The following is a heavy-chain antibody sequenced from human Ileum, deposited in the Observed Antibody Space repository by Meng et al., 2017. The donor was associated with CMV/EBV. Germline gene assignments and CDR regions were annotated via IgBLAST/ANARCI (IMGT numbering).Heavy chain of an antibody. Sequence: GESLKISCAASGFIFSDYGMYWVRQAPGKGLEWVAFIRYDARNTYHGDSVKGRFTISRDNSKNTLYLQLNSLRADDSAVYYCAKDSTNCSGACKPYYMDVWGQGTTVTVSS. CDR2: IRYDARNT. CDR1: GFIFSDYG. D-gene: IGHD2-2*01. J-gene: IGHJ6*02. CDR3: AKDSTNCSGACKPYYMDV. V-gene: IGHV3-30*02.